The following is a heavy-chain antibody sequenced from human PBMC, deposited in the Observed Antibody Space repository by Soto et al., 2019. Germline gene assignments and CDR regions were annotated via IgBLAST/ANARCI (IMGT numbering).Heavy chain of an antibody. J-gene: IGHJ4*02. CDR2: MIGDGTSW. V-gene: IGHV3-23*01. D-gene: IGHD1-26*01. Sequence: EVQLLESGGGLAQAGGCLRLSCAASGFNFRIYAMNWVRQAPGKGLEWVSVMIGDGTSWDYADSVRGRFTISRDNSKNTLYLQMNSLRAEDTAVYYCAKDLRPDGRYDLDYWGQGTLVTVSS. CDR1: GFNFRIYA. CDR3: AKDLRPDGRYDLDY.